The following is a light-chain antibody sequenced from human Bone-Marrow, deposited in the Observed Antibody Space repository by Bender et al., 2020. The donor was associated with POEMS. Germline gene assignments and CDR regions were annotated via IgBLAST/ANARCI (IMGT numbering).Light chain of an antibody. CDR2: DVS. V-gene: IGLV2-14*03. J-gene: IGLJ3*02. CDR1: RSDVGGYNY. CDR3: SSYTSSDTGV. Sequence: QSALTQPASVSGFPGQSITISCTGTRSDVGGYNYVSWYQQYLCKAPKFMIFDVSNRPSGVSNRFSGSKSGSTASLTISGLQVEDEADYYCSSYTSSDTGVFGGGTKLTVL.